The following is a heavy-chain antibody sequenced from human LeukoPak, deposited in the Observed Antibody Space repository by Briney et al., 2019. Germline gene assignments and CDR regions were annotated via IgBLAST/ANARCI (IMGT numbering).Heavy chain of an antibody. CDR2: IIPILGIA. D-gene: IGHD4-17*01. CDR1: GGTFSSYA. Sequence: GASVKVSCKASGGTFSSYAISWVRQAPGQGLEWMGRIIPILGIANYAQKFQGRVTITADKSTSTAYMELGSLRSEDTAVYYCEYGSGAFDIWGQGTMVTVSS. J-gene: IGHJ3*02. CDR3: EYGSGAFDI. V-gene: IGHV1-69*04.